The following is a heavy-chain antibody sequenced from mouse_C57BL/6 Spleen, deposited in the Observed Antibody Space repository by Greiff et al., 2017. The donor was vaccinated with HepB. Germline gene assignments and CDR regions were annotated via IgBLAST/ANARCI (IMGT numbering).Heavy chain of an antibody. J-gene: IGHJ2*01. V-gene: IGHV14-4*01. D-gene: IGHD3-2*02. CDR1: GFNIKDDY. CDR2: IDPENGDT. CDR3: TTWGSSGYIYFDY. Sequence: EVQLQQSGAELVRPGASVKLSCTASGFNIKDDYMHWVKQRPEQGLEWIGWIDPENGDTEYASKFQGKATITADTSSNTAYLQLSSLTSEDTAVYYCTTWGSSGYIYFDYWGQGTTLTVSS.